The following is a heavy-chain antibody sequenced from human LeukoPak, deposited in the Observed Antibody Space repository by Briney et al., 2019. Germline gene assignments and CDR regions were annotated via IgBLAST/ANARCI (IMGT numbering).Heavy chain of an antibody. J-gene: IGHJ4*02. CDR2: INHSGST. CDR1: GGSISGYY. V-gene: IGHV4-34*01. Sequence: PSETLSPTCAVYGGSISGYYWSWIHQPPRKVLEWIGEINHSGSTNYNPPLKSRVTISVDTSKNQFSLKLSSVTAADTAVYYCARVRNTYYFDYWGQGTLVTVSS. D-gene: IGHD2/OR15-2a*01. CDR3: ARVRNTYYFDY.